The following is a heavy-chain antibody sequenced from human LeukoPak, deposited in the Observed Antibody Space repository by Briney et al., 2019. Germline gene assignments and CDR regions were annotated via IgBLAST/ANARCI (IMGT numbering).Heavy chain of an antibody. D-gene: IGHD5-24*01. CDR2: ISSSGGST. Sequence: GGSLRLSCAASGFAFSSYAMSWVRQAPGKGLEGASTISSSGGSTYCADSVKGRFTISRDNSKNTLFLQMNSLRADDTAVYYCARDGDAYNFDFWGQGALVTVSS. V-gene: IGHV3-23*01. J-gene: IGHJ4*02. CDR1: GFAFSSYA. CDR3: ARDGDAYNFDF.